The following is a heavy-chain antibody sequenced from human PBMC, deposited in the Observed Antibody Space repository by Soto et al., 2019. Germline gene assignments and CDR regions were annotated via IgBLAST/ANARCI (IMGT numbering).Heavy chain of an antibody. CDR1: GFIFSSSA. J-gene: IGHJ4*01. CDR2: LSAGGTAT. D-gene: IGHD3-16*01. CDR3: ARAVGGSSYAYLPAD. V-gene: IGHV3-23*01. Sequence: EVQLLGSGGGLVQPGGSLRLSCAASGFIFSSSAMTWVRQAPGKGLEWVSGLSAGGTATYYADSVKGRFTISRDNSKNTLYLQVNSLRVEDTALCCFARAVGGSSYAYLPADWGHGTRVSVSS.